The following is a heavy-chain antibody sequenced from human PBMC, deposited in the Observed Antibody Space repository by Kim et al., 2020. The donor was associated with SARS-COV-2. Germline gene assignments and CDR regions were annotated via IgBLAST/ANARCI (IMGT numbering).Heavy chain of an antibody. CDR3: ARENIVVVPAAMGADYYYYGMDV. CDR1: GGSFSGYY. Sequence: SETLSLTCAVYGGSFSGYYWSWIRQPPGKGLEWIGEINHSGSTNYNPSLKSRVTISVDTSKNQFSLKLSSVTAADTAVYYCARENIVVVPAAMGADYYYYGMDVWGQGTTVTVSS. V-gene: IGHV4-34*01. CDR2: INHSGST. D-gene: IGHD2-2*01. J-gene: IGHJ6*02.